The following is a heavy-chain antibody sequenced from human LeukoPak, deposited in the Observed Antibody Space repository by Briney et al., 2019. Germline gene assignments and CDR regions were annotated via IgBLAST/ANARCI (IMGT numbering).Heavy chain of an antibody. D-gene: IGHD3-3*01. V-gene: IGHV4-30-4*08. J-gene: IGHJ4*02. CDR1: GGSISSGDYY. CDR2: IYYSGST. CDR3: ASGSYYDFWSGYYFDY. Sequence: SETLSLTCTVSGGSISSGDYYWSWIRQPPGKGLEWIGYIYYSGSTYYNPSLQSRVTILVDTYKNQFSLKLSSVTAADTAVYYCASGSYYDFWSGYYFDYWGQGTLVTVSS.